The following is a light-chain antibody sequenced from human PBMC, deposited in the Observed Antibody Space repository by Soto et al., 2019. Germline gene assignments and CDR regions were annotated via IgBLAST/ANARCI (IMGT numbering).Light chain of an antibody. CDR1: SSDVGGYNY. Sequence: QSALTQPRSVSGSPGQSVTISCTGTSSDVGGYNYVSWYQHHPGKAPKFIMSDVNKRPSGVPDRFSGSKSGNTAYLTISGLQAEDEADYHCCSYAGSNTFDVFGTGTKLTVL. J-gene: IGLJ1*01. V-gene: IGLV2-11*01. CDR2: DVN. CDR3: CSYAGSNTFDV.